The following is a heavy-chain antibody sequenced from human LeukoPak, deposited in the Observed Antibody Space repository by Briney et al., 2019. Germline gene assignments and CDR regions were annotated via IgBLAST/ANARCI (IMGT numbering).Heavy chain of an antibody. CDR1: GFTFDDYA. CDR2: ISWNSGSI. D-gene: IGHD3-10*01. CDR3: AKDIRDGSGSYYDAFDI. J-gene: IGHJ3*02. V-gene: IGHV3-9*01. Sequence: PGRSLRLSCAASGFTFDDYAMHWVRQAPGKGLEWVSGISWNSGSIGYADSVKGRFTVSRDNAKNSLYLQMNSLRAEDTALYYCAKDIRDGSGSYYDAFDIWGQGTMVTVSS.